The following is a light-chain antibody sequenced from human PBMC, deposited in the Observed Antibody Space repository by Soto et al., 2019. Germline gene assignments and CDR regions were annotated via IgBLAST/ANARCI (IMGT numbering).Light chain of an antibody. Sequence: EIVLTQSPGTLTLPPSARATLFCRTIQSVSSSYLAWYQQKPGQAPRLLIYGASSRATGIPDRISGSGSGTDFTLTISRLEPEDFAVYYCQQRSNWPPITFGQGTRLEIK. V-gene: IGKV3D-20*02. CDR2: GAS. CDR3: QQRSNWPPIT. CDR1: QSVSSSY. J-gene: IGKJ5*01.